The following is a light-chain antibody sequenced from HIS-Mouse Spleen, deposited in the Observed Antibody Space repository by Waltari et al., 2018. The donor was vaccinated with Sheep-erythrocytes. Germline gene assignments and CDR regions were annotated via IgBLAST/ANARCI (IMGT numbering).Light chain of an antibody. CDR3: QQYGSSPWT. V-gene: IGKV3-20*01. J-gene: IGKJ1*01. CDR1: QSVSSSY. Sequence: EIVLTQSPGTLSLSPGERATLSCRASQSVSSSYLAWYQQNPGQAPRLLIYGGSSRATGIPDRFSGSGSGTDFTLTISRLEPEDFAVYYCQQYGSSPWTFGQGTKVEIK. CDR2: GGS.